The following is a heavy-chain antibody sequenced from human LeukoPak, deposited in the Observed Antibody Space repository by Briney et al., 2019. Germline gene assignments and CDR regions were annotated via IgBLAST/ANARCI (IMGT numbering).Heavy chain of an antibody. CDR1: GGSFSGYY. CDR3: ARGPWPFDI. V-gene: IGHV4-34*01. Sequence: SETLSLTCAVYGGSFSGYYWSWIRQPPGKGLEWIGEINHSGGTNYNPSLKSRVTISVDTSKNQFSLKLSSVTAADTAVYYCARGPWPFDIWGQGTMVTVSS. J-gene: IGHJ3*02. CDR2: INHSGGT.